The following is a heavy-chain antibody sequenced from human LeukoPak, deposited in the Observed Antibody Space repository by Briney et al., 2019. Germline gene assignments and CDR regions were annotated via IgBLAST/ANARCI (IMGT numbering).Heavy chain of an antibody. J-gene: IGHJ5*02. Sequence: GGSLRLSCAASGSTFSGYAMSWVRQAPGKGLEWVSAISGSGGSTYYADSVKGRFTISRDNSKNTLYLQMNSLRAEDTAVYYCAKDLQLTSSYNWFDPWGQGTLVTVSS. CDR3: AKDLQLTSSYNWFDP. D-gene: IGHD5-18*01. CDR1: GSTFSGYA. CDR2: ISGSGGST. V-gene: IGHV3-23*01.